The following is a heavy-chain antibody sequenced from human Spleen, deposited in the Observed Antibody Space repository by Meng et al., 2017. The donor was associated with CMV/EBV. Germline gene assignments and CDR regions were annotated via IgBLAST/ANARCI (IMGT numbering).Heavy chain of an antibody. V-gene: IGHV3-21*01. CDR3: AKYQLLFGGHFDY. D-gene: IGHD2-2*01. CDR2: ISSSSSYI. Sequence: EVQLVESGGGLVKPGGSLRLSCAASGFTFSSYSMNWVRQAPVKWLGWVSSISSSSSYIYYADSVKGRFTIYRDNAMYSLYLQMNSPRAEDTAVYYGAKYQLLFGGHFDYWGQGTLVTVPS. J-gene: IGHJ4*02. CDR1: GFTFSSYS.